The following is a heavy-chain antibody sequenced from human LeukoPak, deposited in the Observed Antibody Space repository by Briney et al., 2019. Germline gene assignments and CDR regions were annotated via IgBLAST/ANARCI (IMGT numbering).Heavy chain of an antibody. CDR3: ARGGGGDHFDY. Sequence: TSETLSLTCAVSGGSISSSNWWSWVRQPPGKGLEWIGEIYHSGSTHYNPSLKSRVTLSVDKSKNHLSLKLRSVIAADTAVYYFARGGGGDHFDYWGQGTLVTVSS. CDR2: IYHSGST. V-gene: IGHV4-4*02. D-gene: IGHD2-21*02. CDR1: GGSISSSNW. J-gene: IGHJ4*02.